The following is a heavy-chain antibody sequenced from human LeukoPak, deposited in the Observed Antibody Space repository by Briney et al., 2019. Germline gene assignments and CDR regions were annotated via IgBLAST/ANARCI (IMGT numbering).Heavy chain of an antibody. V-gene: IGHV4-39*01. D-gene: IGHD3-22*01. CDR3: ARHETGAAYYYDSSGYHFDY. CDR1: GGSINSSTYF. Sequence: SETLPLTCTVSGGSINSSTYFWGWLRQPPGKGLEWIGSVYYSGLTYDNPSLKSRVTISVDTSKNQFSLKLSSVTAADTAVYYCARHETGAAYYYDSSGYHFDYWGQGTLVTVSS. J-gene: IGHJ4*02. CDR2: VYYSGLT.